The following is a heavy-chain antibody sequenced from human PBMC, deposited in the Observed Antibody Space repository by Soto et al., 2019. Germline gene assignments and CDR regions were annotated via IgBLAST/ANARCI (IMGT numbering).Heavy chain of an antibody. CDR1: GFTFGGYA. CDR3: ARYRVAAEMSDFDY. J-gene: IGHJ4*02. V-gene: IGHV3-49*04. Sequence: PGGSLRLSCTGSGFTFGGYAMGWVRQAPGKGLERVGSIRGRAYGRTTEYAASVRGRFTISRDDSNNNAHLQMNSLRTEDTAVYYCARYRVAAEMSDFDYWGKGTQVTVSS. D-gene: IGHD6-13*01. CDR2: IRGRAYGRTT.